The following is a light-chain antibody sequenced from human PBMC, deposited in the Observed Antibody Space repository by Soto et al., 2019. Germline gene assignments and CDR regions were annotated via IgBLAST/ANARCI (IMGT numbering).Light chain of an antibody. J-gene: IGKJ1*01. CDR3: QQYYTNSWS. CDR2: WAS. CDR1: QIISSTY. Sequence: DIVLTQSPGTLSLSPGERATLSCRASQIISSTYLGWYQHKPGQSPKMLIYWASFRESGVPDRFSGSGSGTDFTLTISSLQSEDVAVYYCQQYYTNSWSFGQGTKVEIK. V-gene: IGKV3-20*01.